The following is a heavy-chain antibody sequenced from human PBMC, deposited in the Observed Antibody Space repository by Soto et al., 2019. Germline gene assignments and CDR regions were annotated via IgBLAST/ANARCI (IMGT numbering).Heavy chain of an antibody. V-gene: IGHV5-51*01. CDR3: ARLGDNNYQYKYNWFDP. D-gene: IGHD4-4*01. J-gene: IGHJ5*02. Sequence: GSLKISCKASGYSFATYWIGWVRHMPGKGLELMGIIYPGDSNARYSPSFQGQVTISADKSISTAYLHWSGLKASDTAMYYCARLGDNNYQYKYNWFDPWGQGTLVTVSS. CDR2: IYPGDSNA. CDR1: GYSFATYW.